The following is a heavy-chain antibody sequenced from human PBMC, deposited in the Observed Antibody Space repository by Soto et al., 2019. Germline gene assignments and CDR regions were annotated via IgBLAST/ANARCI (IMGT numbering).Heavy chain of an antibody. CDR2: MNPNSGNT. D-gene: IGHD5-12*01. Sequence: QVQLVQSGAEVKKPGASVRVSCKASGYPFSTYDISWVRQATGQGLEWLGWMNPNSGNTGYAQKFQGIVTMTRDTSISTAYMEMSNLRSEDTAMYYCARTLSGYYGYWGQGTLVTVSS. V-gene: IGHV1-8*01. CDR3: ARTLSGYYGY. J-gene: IGHJ4*02. CDR1: GYPFSTYD.